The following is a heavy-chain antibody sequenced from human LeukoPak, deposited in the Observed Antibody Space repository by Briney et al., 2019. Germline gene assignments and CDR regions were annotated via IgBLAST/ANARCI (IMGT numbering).Heavy chain of an antibody. CDR1: GFTFSNYY. Sequence: GGSLRLSCEPSGFTFSNYYMHWVRQGPGKGLVWVSHINGDGSSTGYADSVRGRFTISRDNAKNTLYLQMNSLRADDTAVYYCARGGVPYSFDFWGQGTLVTVSS. D-gene: IGHD1-1*01. CDR2: INGDGSST. CDR3: ARGGVPYSFDF. V-gene: IGHV3-74*01. J-gene: IGHJ4*02.